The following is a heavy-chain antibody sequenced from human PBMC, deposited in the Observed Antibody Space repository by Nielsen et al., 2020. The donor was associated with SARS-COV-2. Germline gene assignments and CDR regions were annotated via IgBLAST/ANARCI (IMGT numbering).Heavy chain of an antibody. D-gene: IGHD3-22*01. V-gene: IGHV5-51*01. CDR3: ARHTYYYDTTGYKHLDY. CDR2: IYPGDSGT. J-gene: IGHJ4*02. Sequence: GESLKISCKGSGYSCISYWIGWVRQMPGKGLEWMGIIYPGDSGTRYSPSFQGQVTMSADKSISTAYLQWSSLKASDTAMYYCARHTYYYDTTGYKHLDYWGQGTLVTVSS. CDR1: GYSCISYW.